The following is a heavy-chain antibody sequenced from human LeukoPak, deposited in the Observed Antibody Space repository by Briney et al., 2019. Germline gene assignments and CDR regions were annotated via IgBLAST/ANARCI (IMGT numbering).Heavy chain of an antibody. D-gene: IGHD6-19*01. CDR1: GFTFYNYV. CDR2: ISVNGGRA. V-gene: IGHV3-23*01. Sequence: PGGSLRLSCAASGFTFYNYVMSWVRQTPGKGLEWVSLISVNGGRASYADSVKGRFTISRDNSRNTLYLRMNNLRVEDTAVYYCAKDARRSSGWYFFDHWGQGTLVTVSP. CDR3: AKDARRSSGWYFFDH. J-gene: IGHJ4*02.